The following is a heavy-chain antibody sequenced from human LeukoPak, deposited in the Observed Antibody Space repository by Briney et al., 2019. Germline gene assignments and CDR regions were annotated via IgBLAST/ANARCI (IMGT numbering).Heavy chain of an antibody. CDR2: INWNGGST. CDR3: ARDGFMWFGESTLYYYYMDV. D-gene: IGHD3-10*01. V-gene: IGHV3-20*04. Sequence: GGSLRLSCAASGFTFDDYGMSGVRHAPGKGLEWVSGINWNGGSTVYADSVKGRFTISRDNAKNSLYLQMNSLRAEDTALYYCARDGFMWFGESTLYYYYMDVWGKGTTVTVSS. CDR1: GFTFDDYG. J-gene: IGHJ6*03.